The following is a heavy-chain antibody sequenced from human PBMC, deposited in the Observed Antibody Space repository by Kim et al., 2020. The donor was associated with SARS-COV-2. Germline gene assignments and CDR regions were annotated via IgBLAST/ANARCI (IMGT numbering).Heavy chain of an antibody. V-gene: IGHV3-30-3*01. CDR1: GFTFSSYA. CDR2: ISYDGSNK. D-gene: IGHD3-10*01. Sequence: GGSLRLSCAASGFTFSSYAMHWVRQAPGKGLEWVAVISYDGSNKYYADSVKGRFTISRDNSKNTLYLQMNSLRAEDTAVYYCARESRLTYYYGSGKHVHDAFDIWGQGTMVTVS. J-gene: IGHJ3*02. CDR3: ARESRLTYYYGSGKHVHDAFDI.